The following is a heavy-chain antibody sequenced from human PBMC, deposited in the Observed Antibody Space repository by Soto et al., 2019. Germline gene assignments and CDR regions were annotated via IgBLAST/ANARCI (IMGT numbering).Heavy chain of an antibody. CDR1: GGSISSGDYY. D-gene: IGHD3-16*01. J-gene: IGHJ5*02. V-gene: IGHV4-30-4*01. CDR2: IYYSRST. Sequence: PSETLSLTCTVSGGSISSGDYYWSWIRQPPXKGLEWIGYIYYSRSTYYNPSLKSRVTISVDTSKNQFSLKLSCVTAADTAVYYCACTRRRDFQFGGVMKDRFDPWGEGDLVTVS. CDR3: ACTRRRDFQFGGVMKDRFDP.